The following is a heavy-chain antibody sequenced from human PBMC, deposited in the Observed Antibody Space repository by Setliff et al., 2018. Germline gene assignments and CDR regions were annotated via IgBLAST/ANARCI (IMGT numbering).Heavy chain of an antibody. CDR2: ISSYNDVA. CDR1: GHIFSSYG. V-gene: IGHV1-18*01. D-gene: IGHD1-1*01. Sequence: ASVKVSCKTSGHIFSSYGITWVRQAPGQGLEWMGWISSYNDVANYAQNFQGRVTMTKDTSARAAYMELTSLRSADTALYFCAKGGDWDDQHYAFDIWGQGTMVTVSS. CDR3: AKGGDWDDQHYAFDI. J-gene: IGHJ3*02.